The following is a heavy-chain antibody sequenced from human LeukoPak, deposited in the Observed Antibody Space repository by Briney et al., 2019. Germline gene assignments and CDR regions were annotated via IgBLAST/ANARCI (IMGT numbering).Heavy chain of an antibody. J-gene: IGHJ4*02. CDR3: ARVAAAGSFDY. D-gene: IGHD6-13*01. Sequence: SETLSLTCTVSGGSISSYYWSWIRQPPGKGLEWLGSIYYSGSTNYHPSLKSRVTISLDTSKNQFSLKLSSVTAADTAVYYCARVAAAGSFDYWGQGTLVTVSS. CDR1: GGSISSYY. V-gene: IGHV4-59*01. CDR2: IYYSGST.